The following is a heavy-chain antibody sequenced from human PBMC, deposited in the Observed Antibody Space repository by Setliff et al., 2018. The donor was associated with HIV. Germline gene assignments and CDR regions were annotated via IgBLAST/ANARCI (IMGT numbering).Heavy chain of an antibody. CDR3: AKEGDRYGLDLDY. CDR2: ISAYNGNT. Sequence: GASVKVSCKASGYTFTSYDISWVRQAPGQGLEWMGWISAYNGNTNYAQKLQGRVTITRDTSASTAYMELSSLRSEDTAVYYCAKEGDRYGLDLDYWGQGTLVTVSS. J-gene: IGHJ4*02. V-gene: IGHV1-18*01. D-gene: IGHD5-18*01. CDR1: GYTFTSYD.